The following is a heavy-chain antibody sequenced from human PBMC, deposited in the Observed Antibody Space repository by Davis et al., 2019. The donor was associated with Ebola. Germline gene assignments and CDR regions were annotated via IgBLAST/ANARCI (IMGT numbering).Heavy chain of an antibody. Sequence: AASVKVSCKASGYTFTSYYMHWVRQAPGQGLEWMGIINPSGGSTSYAQKFQGRVTMTRNTSISTAYMELSSLRSEDTAVYYCARGHGSGWFNWYFDLWGRGTLVTVSS. J-gene: IGHJ2*01. CDR3: ARGHGSGWFNWYFDL. CDR1: GYTFTSYY. CDR2: INPSGGST. D-gene: IGHD6-19*01. V-gene: IGHV1-46*01.